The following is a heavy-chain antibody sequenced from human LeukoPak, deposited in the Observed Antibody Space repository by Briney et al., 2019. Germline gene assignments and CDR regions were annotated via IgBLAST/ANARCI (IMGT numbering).Heavy chain of an antibody. Sequence: ASVKVSCKASGYTFTGYYMHWVRQAPGQGLEWMGRINPNSGGTNYAQKFQGRVTMTRDTSISTAYMELSRLRSEDTAVYYCARAQHDYSSRGRVYYFDCWGQGTLVTVSS. J-gene: IGHJ4*02. CDR3: ARAQHDYSSRGRVYYFDC. D-gene: IGHD4/OR15-4a*01. V-gene: IGHV1-2*06. CDR2: INPNSGGT. CDR1: GYTFTGYY.